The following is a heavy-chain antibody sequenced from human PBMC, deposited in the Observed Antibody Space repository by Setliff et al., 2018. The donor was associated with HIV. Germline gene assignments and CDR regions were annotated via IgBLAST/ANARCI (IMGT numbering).Heavy chain of an antibody. CDR1: GAPISSGT. CDR2: IYNTETT. CDR3: ARGHCSGTNCYGVDYYGMDV. D-gene: IGHD2-2*01. J-gene: IGHJ6*02. Sequence: PSETLSLTCIVSGAPISSGTWSWIRQPPGKGLQWIGFIYNTETTNYNPSLKSRVSMSVDKSKNQFSVKLTSVTAADTAVYYCARGHCSGTNCYGVDYYGMDVWGQGTTVTVSS. V-gene: IGHV4-59*12.